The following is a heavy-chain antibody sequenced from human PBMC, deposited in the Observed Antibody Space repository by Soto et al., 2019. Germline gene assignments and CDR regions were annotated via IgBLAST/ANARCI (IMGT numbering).Heavy chain of an antibody. CDR2: ISGSGGST. CDR1: GFTFSSYA. V-gene: IGHV3-23*01. J-gene: IGHJ5*02. Sequence: GGSLRLSCAASGFTFSSYAMSWVRQAPGKGLEWVSAISGSGGSTYYADSVKGRFTISRDNSKNTLYLQMNSLRAEDTAVYYCAKDLANNWNYVEWFDPWGQGTLVTVSS. D-gene: IGHD1-7*01. CDR3: AKDLANNWNYVEWFDP.